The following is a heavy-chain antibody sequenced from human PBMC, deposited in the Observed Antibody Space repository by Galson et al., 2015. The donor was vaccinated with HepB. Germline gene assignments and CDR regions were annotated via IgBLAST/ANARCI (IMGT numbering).Heavy chain of an antibody. J-gene: IGHJ6*03. Sequence: SLRLSCAASGFTLTNAWMGWVRQAPGKRLEWIGLSKGKIDDETTEYAEPVKGRFTLSRDPSKNTLYLHMNGLKTEDTAVYYCTRLGQPCSGSSCHYYSFMDVWGKGTTVSVSS. CDR2: SKGKIDDETT. V-gene: IGHV3-15*01. D-gene: IGHD2-2*01. CDR3: TRLGQPCSGSSCHYYSFMDV. CDR1: GFTLTNAW.